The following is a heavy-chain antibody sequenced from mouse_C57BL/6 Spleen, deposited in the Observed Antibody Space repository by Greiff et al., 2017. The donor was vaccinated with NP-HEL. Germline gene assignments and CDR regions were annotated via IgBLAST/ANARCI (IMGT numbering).Heavy chain of an antibody. D-gene: IGHD2-10*01. CDR2: ISSGSSTI. CDR3: ARGDLLFGAMDY. CDR1: GFTFSDYG. J-gene: IGHJ4*01. Sequence: EVKVVESGGGLVKPGGSLKLSCAASGFTFSDYGMHWVRQAPEKGLEWVAYISSGSSTIYYADTVKGRFTISRDNAKNTLFLQMTSLRSEDTAMYYCARGDLLFGAMDYWGQGTSVTVSS. V-gene: IGHV5-17*01.